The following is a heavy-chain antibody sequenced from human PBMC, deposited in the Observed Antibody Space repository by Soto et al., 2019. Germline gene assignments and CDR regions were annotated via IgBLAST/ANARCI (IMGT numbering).Heavy chain of an antibody. V-gene: IGHV4-30-4*01. D-gene: IGHD1-26*01. CDR2: IYYSGST. CDR3: AREVGAAKLPDDAFDI. CDR1: GGSISSGDYY. Sequence: QVQLQESGPGLVKPSQTLSLTCTVSGGSISSGDYYWSWIRQPPGKGLEWIGYIYYSGSTYYNPSLKSRVTVSVDTSKNKFSLKLSSVTAADTAVYYCAREVGAAKLPDDAFDIWGQGTMVTVSS. J-gene: IGHJ3*02.